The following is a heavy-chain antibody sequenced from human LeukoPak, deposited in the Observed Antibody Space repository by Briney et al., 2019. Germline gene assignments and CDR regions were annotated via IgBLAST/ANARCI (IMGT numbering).Heavy chain of an antibody. Sequence: GGSLRLSCAASGFTFSNYAMRWVRQAPGKGLEWVSAISGSGGSTYYADSVKGRFTISRDNSKNTLYLQMNSLRAEDTAVYYCAKGRRSRYYYDSSGYYAFDYWGQGTLVTVSS. CDR3: AKGRRSRYYYDSSGYYAFDY. J-gene: IGHJ4*02. D-gene: IGHD3-22*01. V-gene: IGHV3-23*01. CDR2: ISGSGGST. CDR1: GFTFSNYA.